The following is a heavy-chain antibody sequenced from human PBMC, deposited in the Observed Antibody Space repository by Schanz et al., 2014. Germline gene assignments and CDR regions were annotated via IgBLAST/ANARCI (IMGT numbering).Heavy chain of an antibody. CDR2: ITNKPNNYNT. CDR3: VRLDVHDY. Sequence: AQLVESGGGVVQPGRSLRLSCAASGFTFRSYGMHWVRQAPGKGLEWVGRITNKPNNYNTEYSASVKGRFTISRDDSRNSLYLQMSSLKTEDTAVYYCVRLDVHDYWGQGTLVTVSA. CDR1: GFTFRSYG. J-gene: IGHJ4*02. D-gene: IGHD3-16*01. V-gene: IGHV3-72*01.